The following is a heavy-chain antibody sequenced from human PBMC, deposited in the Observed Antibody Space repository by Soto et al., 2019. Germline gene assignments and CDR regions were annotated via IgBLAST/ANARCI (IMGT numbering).Heavy chain of an antibody. CDR1: GFTFSSNS. V-gene: IGHV3-21*01. D-gene: IGHD5-18*01. Sequence: GGSLRLSCAASGFTFSSNSMNWVRQAPGKGLEWVSFISSSSNYIYYADSVKGRFTISRDNAKNSLYLQMNSLRAEDTAVYYCARDQPGYSYGYGLGYWGQGTLVTVSS. J-gene: IGHJ4*02. CDR2: ISSSSNYI. CDR3: ARDQPGYSYGYGLGY.